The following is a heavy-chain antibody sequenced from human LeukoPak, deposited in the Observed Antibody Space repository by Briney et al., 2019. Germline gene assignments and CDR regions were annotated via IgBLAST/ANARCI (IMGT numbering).Heavy chain of an antibody. Sequence: GGSPRLSCAASGFTVSSNYMSWVRQAPGKGLEWVSVIYSGGSTYYADSVKGRFTISRDNSKNTLYLQMNSLRAEDTAVYYCARDSSPYCSGGSCYSYYYYGMDVWGQGTTVTVSS. CDR2: IYSGGST. CDR3: ARDSSPYCSGGSCYSYYYYGMDV. CDR1: GFTVSSNY. V-gene: IGHV3-53*01. J-gene: IGHJ6*02. D-gene: IGHD2-15*01.